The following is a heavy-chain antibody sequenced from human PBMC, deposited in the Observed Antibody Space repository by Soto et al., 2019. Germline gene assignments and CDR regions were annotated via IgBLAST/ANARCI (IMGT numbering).Heavy chain of an antibody. V-gene: IGHV3-49*03. CDR3: TRAPSRITMIVVGFDY. Sequence: QPGGSLRLSCTASGFTFGDYAMSWFRQAPGKGLEWVGFISSKAYGGTTEYDASVKGRFTISRDDSKSIAYLQMNSLKTEDTAVYYCTRAPSRITMIVVGFDYWGQGTLVTVSS. CDR1: GFTFGDYA. D-gene: IGHD3-22*01. CDR2: ISSKAYGGTT. J-gene: IGHJ4*02.